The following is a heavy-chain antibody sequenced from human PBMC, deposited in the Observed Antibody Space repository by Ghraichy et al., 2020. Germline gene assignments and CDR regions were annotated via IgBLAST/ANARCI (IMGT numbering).Heavy chain of an antibody. CDR3: ARDSVKYFDLLLKDYYYYSMDV. CDR1: GFTFSDYY. Sequence: GGSLRLSCAASGFTFSDYYMSWIRQAPGKGLEWVSYISSSGSTIYYADSVKGRFTISRDNAKNSLYLQMNSLRAEATAVYYCARDSVKYFDLLLKDYYYYSMDVWGQGTTVTVSS. CDR2: ISSSGSTI. J-gene: IGHJ6*02. V-gene: IGHV3-11*01. D-gene: IGHD3-9*01.